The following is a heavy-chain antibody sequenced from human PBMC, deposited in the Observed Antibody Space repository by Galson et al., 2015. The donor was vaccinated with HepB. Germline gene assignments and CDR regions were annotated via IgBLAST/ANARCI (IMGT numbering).Heavy chain of an antibody. J-gene: IGHJ6*02. D-gene: IGHD3-10*01. CDR3: ARDSPVTMVRGVMYYYYGMDV. CDR2: ISYDGSNK. CDR1: GFTFSSYA. V-gene: IGHV3-30*04. Sequence: SLRLSCADSGFTFSSYAMHWVRQAPGKGLEWVAVISYDGSNKYYADSVKGRFTISRDNSKNTLYLQMNSLRAEDTAVYYCARDSPVTMVRGVMYYYYGMDVWGQGTTVTVSS.